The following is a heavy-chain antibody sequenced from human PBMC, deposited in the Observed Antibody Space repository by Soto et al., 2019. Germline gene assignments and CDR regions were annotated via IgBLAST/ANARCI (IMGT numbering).Heavy chain of an antibody. CDR3: ARIPVDTYMINWFDP. Sequence: SETLSLTCTVSGGSVSSGDYYWSWIRQPPGKGLEWIGYIYYSGSTNYNPSLRSRVSISLDTSKNQFSLRLTSVTAADTAVYYCARIPVDTYMINWFDPWGQGTLVTVSS. J-gene: IGHJ5*02. CDR1: GGSVSSGDYY. CDR2: IYYSGST. D-gene: IGHD5-18*01. V-gene: IGHV4-61*08.